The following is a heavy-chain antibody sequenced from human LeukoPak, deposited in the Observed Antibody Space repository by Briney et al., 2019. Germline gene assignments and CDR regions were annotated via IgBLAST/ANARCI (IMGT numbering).Heavy chain of an antibody. J-gene: IGHJ6*03. D-gene: IGHD6-13*01. CDR1: GGTFSSYA. Sequence: GSSVKVSCKASGGTFSSYAISWVRQAPGQGLEWMGGIIPIFGTANYAQKFQGRVTITADESTSTAYMELSSLRSEDTAVYYCAIRAAAGTDYYYYYYMDVWGKGTTVTISS. V-gene: IGHV1-69*01. CDR3: AIRAAAGTDYYYYYYMDV. CDR2: IIPIFGTA.